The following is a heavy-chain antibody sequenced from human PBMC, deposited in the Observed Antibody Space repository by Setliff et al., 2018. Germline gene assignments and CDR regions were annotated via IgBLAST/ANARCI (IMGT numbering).Heavy chain of an antibody. J-gene: IGHJ5*01. D-gene: IGHD3-10*01. CDR3: ARDRGGTNPWFDF. CDR1: GLTVSNDF. V-gene: IGHV3-53*01. CDR2: IYNIGET. Sequence: GGSLRLSCVVSGLTVSNDFMGWVRQAPGKGLEWVSVIYNIGETRYADSVKGRFTISRDKSKNTLYLHLSSLRVEDTVTYYCARDRGGTNPWFDFWGQGTQVTVSS.